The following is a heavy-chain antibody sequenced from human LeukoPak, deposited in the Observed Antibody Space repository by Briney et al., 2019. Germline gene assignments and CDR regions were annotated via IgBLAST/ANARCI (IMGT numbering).Heavy chain of an antibody. CDR2: IYYSGST. CDR1: GGSISSSSYY. CDR3: ARYRRGAFDI. Sequence: SETLSLTCTVSGGSISSSSYYWGWIRQPPGKGLEWIGSIYYSGSTYYNPSLKSRVTISVDTSKNQFSLKLSSVTAADMAVYYCARYRRGAFDIWGQGTMVTVSS. J-gene: IGHJ3*02. V-gene: IGHV4-39*01.